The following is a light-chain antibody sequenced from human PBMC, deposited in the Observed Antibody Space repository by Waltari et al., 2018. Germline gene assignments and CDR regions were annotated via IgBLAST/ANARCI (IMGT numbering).Light chain of an antibody. J-gene: IGLJ3*02. CDR2: DVT. V-gene: IGLV2-14*03. CDR1: SRDVGAYYY. Sequence: QSALTQPASVSASPGQPITLSCTATSRDVGAYYYVPWYQQHPGKVPNLMIYDVTYRPSGISNRFSGSKSGITAFLTISGLQAEDEADYYCSSHTSSRTRVFGGGTELTVL. CDR3: SSHTSSRTRV.